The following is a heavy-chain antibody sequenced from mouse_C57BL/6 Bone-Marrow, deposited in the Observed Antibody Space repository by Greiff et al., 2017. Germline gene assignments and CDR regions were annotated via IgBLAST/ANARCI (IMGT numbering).Heavy chain of an antibody. J-gene: IGHJ4*01. V-gene: IGHV7-3*01. CDR1: GFTFTDYY. CDR2: IRNKANGYTT. Sequence: EVKLVESGGGLVQPGGSLSLSCAASGFTFTDYYMSWVRQPPGKALEWLGFIRNKANGYTTEYSASVKGRVTISRDNSQSILYLQMNALRAEDSATYYLSRHYYGSSYGYAMDYWGQGTSVTVSS. CDR3: SRHYYGSSYGYAMDY. D-gene: IGHD1-1*01.